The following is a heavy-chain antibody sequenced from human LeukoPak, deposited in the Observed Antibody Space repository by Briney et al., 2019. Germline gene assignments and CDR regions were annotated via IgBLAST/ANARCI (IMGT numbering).Heavy chain of an antibody. CDR2: IFYSGST. V-gene: IGHV4-59*01. CDR1: GGSISSYC. CDR3: ARARGYYYDSSGRSLDY. D-gene: IGHD3-22*01. J-gene: IGHJ4*02. Sequence: SETLSLTCTVSGGSISSYCWSWIRQPPGKGLEWIGYIFYSGSTNYNPSLKSRVTISVDTSKNQFSLKLSSVTAADTAVYYCARARGYYYDSSGRSLDYWGQGTLVTVSS.